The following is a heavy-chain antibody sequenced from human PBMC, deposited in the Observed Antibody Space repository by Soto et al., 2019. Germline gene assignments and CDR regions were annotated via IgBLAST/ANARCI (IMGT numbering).Heavy chain of an antibody. J-gene: IGHJ6*03. CDR2: INHSGST. D-gene: IGHD2-2*01. CDR3: ARGIVVVPAALPHYYMDV. Sequence: QVQLQQWGAGLLKPSETLSLTCAVYGGSFSGYYWSWIRQPPGKGLEWNGEINHSGSTNYNPSLKSRVTISVDTSKNQCSLKLSSVTAADSAVYYCARGIVVVPAALPHYYMDVWGKGTTVTVSS. CDR1: GGSFSGYY. V-gene: IGHV4-34*01.